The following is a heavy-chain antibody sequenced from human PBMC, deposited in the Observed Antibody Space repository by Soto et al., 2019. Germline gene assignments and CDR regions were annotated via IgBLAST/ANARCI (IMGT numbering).Heavy chain of an antibody. CDR1: GFTFSSYG. J-gene: IGHJ4*02. CDR3: AKDLRRDIVVVVAATPGMAPDY. V-gene: IGHV3-30*18. D-gene: IGHD2-15*01. Sequence: GGSLRLSCAASGFTFSSYGMHWVRQAPGKGLEWVAVISYDGSNKYYADSVKGRFTISRDNSKNTLYLQMNSLRAEDTAVYYCAKDLRRDIVVVVAATPGMAPDYWGQGTLVTVSS. CDR2: ISYDGSNK.